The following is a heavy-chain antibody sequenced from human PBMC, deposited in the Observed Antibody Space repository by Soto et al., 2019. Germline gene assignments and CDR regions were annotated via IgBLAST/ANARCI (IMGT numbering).Heavy chain of an antibody. CDR3: ARDSRSSGWSAKYYYYGMDV. Sequence: QVQLQESGPGLVQPSETLSLTCTVSGGSVSSGSYYWSWIRQPPGKGLEWIGYIYYRGSTNYNPPLKSRVTISVDTSKNQFSLKLSSVTAADTAVYYCARDSRSSGWSAKYYYYGMDVWGQGTTVTVSS. V-gene: IGHV4-61*01. J-gene: IGHJ6*02. D-gene: IGHD6-19*01. CDR1: GGSVSSGSYY. CDR2: IYYRGST.